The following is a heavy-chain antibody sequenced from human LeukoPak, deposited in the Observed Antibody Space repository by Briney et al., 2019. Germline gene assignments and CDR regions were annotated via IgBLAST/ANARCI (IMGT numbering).Heavy chain of an antibody. V-gene: IGHV1-24*01. CDR2: FDPEDGET. J-gene: IGHJ4*02. CDR1: GYTLTELS. Sequence: ASVKVSCKVSGYTLTELSMHWVRQAPGKGLEWMGGFDPEDGETIYAQKFQGRVTMTEDTSTDTAYMELSSLRSEDTAVYYCATESGDYGGRIYWGQGTLVTVSS. CDR3: ATESGDYGGRIY. D-gene: IGHD4-23*01.